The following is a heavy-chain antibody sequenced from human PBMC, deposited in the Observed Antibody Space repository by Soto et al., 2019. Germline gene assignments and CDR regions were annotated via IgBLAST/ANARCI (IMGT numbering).Heavy chain of an antibody. J-gene: IGHJ4*02. CDR3: ARVGIVGAVY. Sequence: SETLSLTCTVSGGSVSSGSYYWSWIRQPPGRGLEWIGYIYYSGSTNYNPSLKSRVTISVDTSKNQFSLKLSSVTAADTAVYYCARVGIVGAVYWGQGTLVTVSS. D-gene: IGHD1-26*01. V-gene: IGHV4-61*01. CDR1: GGSVSSGSYY. CDR2: IYYSGST.